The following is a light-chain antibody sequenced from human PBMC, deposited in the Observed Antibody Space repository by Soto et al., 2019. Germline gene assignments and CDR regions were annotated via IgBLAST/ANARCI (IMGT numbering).Light chain of an antibody. CDR3: AAWDDSLNGYV. Sequence: QSAXTQPPSASGTPGQRVTISCSGSSSNIGSNTVNWYQQLPGTAPKLLIYSNNQRPSGVPDRFSGSKSGTSASLAISGLQSEDEADYYCAAWDDSLNGYVFGTGTKVTVL. CDR1: SSNIGSNT. V-gene: IGLV1-44*01. CDR2: SNN. J-gene: IGLJ1*01.